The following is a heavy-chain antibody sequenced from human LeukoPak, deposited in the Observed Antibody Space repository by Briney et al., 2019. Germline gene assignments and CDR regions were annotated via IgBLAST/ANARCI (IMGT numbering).Heavy chain of an antibody. J-gene: IGHJ4*02. CDR3: AREQWFRWEY. Sequence: PGRSLRLSCEASGFSVSNYYMVWVRQPPGKGLECISYIPNDDSVIYYADSVRGRLSVSRDSAKNSLSLQLNSLRAEDTAVYYCAREQWFRWEYWGQGILVTVSS. CDR2: IPNDDSVI. D-gene: IGHD3-22*01. CDR1: GFSVSNYY. V-gene: IGHV3-11*01.